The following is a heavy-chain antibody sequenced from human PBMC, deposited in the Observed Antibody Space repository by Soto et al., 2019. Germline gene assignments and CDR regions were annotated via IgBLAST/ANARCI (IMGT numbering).Heavy chain of an antibody. CDR2: IYYSGST. D-gene: IGHD4-17*01. Sequence: PSETACISSTVSGGAISSSYWSWIRQPPGKGLEWIGYIYYSGSTNYNPSLKSRVTISVDTSKNQFSLKLSSVTAADTAVYYCARDYGGSDVWGQGTTVTVSS. CDR1: GGAISSSY. J-gene: IGHJ6*02. CDR3: ARDYGGSDV. V-gene: IGHV4-59*01.